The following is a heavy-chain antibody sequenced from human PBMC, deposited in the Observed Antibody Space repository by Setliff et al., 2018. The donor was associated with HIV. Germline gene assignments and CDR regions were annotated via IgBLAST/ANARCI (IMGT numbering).Heavy chain of an antibody. CDR1: GGSISNYY. CDR2: FNERKRT. J-gene: IGHJ3*02. D-gene: IGHD3-3*01. Sequence: SSETLSLTCTVSGGSISNYYWSWIRQPHGKGLEWFARFNERKRTSYNPSLRSRVTIPGDRSKTQFSLKLTPVTAADTAVYYFARPLSESYKFWGDAFAIWGQGTMVTVSS. V-gene: IGHV4-59*08. CDR3: ARPLSESYKFWGDAFAI.